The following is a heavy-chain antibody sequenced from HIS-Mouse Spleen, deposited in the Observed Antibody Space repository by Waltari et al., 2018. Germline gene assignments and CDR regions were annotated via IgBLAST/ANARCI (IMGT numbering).Heavy chain of an antibody. J-gene: IGHJ5*02. Sequence: QLQLQESGPGLVKPSETLSLTCTVPGYSISSGYYWGWIRQPPGKGLEWIGSIYHSGSTYYNPSLKSRVTISVDTSKNQFSLKLSSVTAADTAVYYCARVKTWGQGTLVTVSS. CDR3: ARVKT. CDR2: IYHSGST. V-gene: IGHV4-38-2*02. CDR1: GYSISSGYY.